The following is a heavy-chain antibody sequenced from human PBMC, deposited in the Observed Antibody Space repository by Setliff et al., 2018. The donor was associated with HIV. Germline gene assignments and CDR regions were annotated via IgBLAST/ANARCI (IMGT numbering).Heavy chain of an antibody. CDR2: IWTSGST. J-gene: IGHJ4*02. CDR1: GGSISNYY. D-gene: IGHD1-7*01. V-gene: IGHV4-59*08. Sequence: PSETLSLTCTVSGGSISNYYWSWIRQPPGKGLEWIGRIWTSGSTNYNPSLKSRATISLDTSKSQFSLRLTSVTATDTAIYYCARHPREEPQRNYKFDSWGQGTLVTVSS. CDR3: ARHPREEPQRNYKFDS.